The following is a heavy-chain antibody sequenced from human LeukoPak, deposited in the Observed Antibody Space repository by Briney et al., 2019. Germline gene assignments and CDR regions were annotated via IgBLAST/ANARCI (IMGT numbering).Heavy chain of an antibody. CDR1: GYTFTSYG. J-gene: IGHJ5*02. V-gene: IGHV1-18*01. CDR2: ISAYNGNT. CDR3: ARDQSYYGSGSYGWFDP. Sequence: ASVKVSCKASGYTFTSYGISWVRQAPGQGLEWTGWISAYNGNTNYAQKLQGRVTMTTDTSTSTAYMELRSLRSDDTAVYYCARDQSYYGSGSYGWFDPWGQGTLVTVSS. D-gene: IGHD3-10*01.